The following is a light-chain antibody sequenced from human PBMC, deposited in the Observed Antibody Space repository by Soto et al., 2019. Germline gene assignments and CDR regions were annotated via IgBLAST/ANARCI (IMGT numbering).Light chain of an antibody. J-gene: IGKJ1*01. Sequence: EIVLTQSPGTLSLSPGGRVTLSCRASQSVSRNYVAWYQQKPGQSPRLLIYGASNRASGIPDRFSGSGSGADFTLSIARLEPEDFAMYYCQHYYNSWTFGQGTQVEIK. CDR3: QHYYNSWT. V-gene: IGKV3-20*01. CDR2: GAS. CDR1: QSVSRNY.